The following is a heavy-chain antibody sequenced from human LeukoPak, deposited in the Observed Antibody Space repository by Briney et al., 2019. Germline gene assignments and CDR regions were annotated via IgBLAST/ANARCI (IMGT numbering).Heavy chain of an antibody. Sequence: PGGSLRLSCAASGFTFSSYAMHWVRQAPGKGLEWVAVISYDGSNKYYADSVRGRFTISRDNSKNTLYLQINSLRTEDTAVYYCAKLSKQQPTDYWGQGTLVTVSS. CDR1: GFTFSSYA. V-gene: IGHV3-30*04. CDR2: ISYDGSNK. CDR3: AKLSKQQPTDY. J-gene: IGHJ4*02. D-gene: IGHD1/OR15-1a*01.